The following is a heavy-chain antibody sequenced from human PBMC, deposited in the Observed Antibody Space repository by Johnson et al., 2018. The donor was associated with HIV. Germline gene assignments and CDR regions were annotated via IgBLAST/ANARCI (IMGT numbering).Heavy chain of an antibody. Sequence: QVQLVESVGRAVVPLGCLRLPCPASGSAFRSDGMQWVRQAPGKGLEWVAFIGSDGTKSYYADSLNGRFTISRDNSKNTLYLQMNSLRAEDTAVYYWASFVVVVAATGAFDIWGQGTMVTVSS. J-gene: IGHJ3*02. CDR1: GSAFRSDG. CDR2: IGSDGTKS. D-gene: IGHD2-15*01. V-gene: IGHV3-30*02. CDR3: ASFVVVVAATGAFDI.